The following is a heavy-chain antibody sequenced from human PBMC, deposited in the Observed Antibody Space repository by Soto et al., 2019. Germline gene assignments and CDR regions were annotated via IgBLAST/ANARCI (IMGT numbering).Heavy chain of an antibody. J-gene: IGHJ4*02. D-gene: IGHD3-22*01. Sequence: QVQLVESGGGVVQPGRSLRLSCAASGFTFSSYGMHWVRQAPGKGLEWVAVISYDGSNKYYADSVKGRFTISRDNSKNTLYLQMNSLRAEDTAVYYCAKSYESSGYYTFLFDYWGQGTLVTVSS. CDR2: ISYDGSNK. CDR3: AKSYESSGYYTFLFDY. V-gene: IGHV3-30*18. CDR1: GFTFSSYG.